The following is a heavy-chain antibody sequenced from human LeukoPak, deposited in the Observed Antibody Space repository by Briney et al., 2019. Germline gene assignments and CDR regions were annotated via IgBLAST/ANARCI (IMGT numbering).Heavy chain of an antibody. V-gene: IGHV4-39*01. CDR1: GGSISSSSYY. CDR2: IYYSGST. CDR3: ARHKPHGSGTYLNPFYFDY. D-gene: IGHD3-10*01. Sequence: SETLSLTCTVSGGSISSSSYYWGWIRQSPGKGLEWIGSIYYSGSTYYNPSLKSRVTISVDTSKNQFFLKLSSVTAADTAVYYRARHKPHGSGTYLNPFYFDYWGQGTLVTVSS. J-gene: IGHJ4*02.